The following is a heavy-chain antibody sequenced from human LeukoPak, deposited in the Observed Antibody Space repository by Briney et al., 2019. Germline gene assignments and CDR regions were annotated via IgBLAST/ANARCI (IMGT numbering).Heavy chain of an antibody. CDR3: AKDQFRDGVVDY. Sequence: GGPLRLSCAASGFTLSSYGMHWVRQAPGKGREWVACIRYDGSNKYYADSVKGRFTISRDNSKNTLYPQMNSLRAEDTAVYYCAKDQFRDGVVDYWGQGTLVTVSS. V-gene: IGHV3-30*02. D-gene: IGHD2-8*01. J-gene: IGHJ4*02. CDR1: GFTLSSYG. CDR2: IRYDGSNK.